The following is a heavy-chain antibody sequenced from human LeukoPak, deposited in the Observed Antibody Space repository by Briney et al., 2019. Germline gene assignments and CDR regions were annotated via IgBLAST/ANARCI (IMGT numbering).Heavy chain of an antibody. CDR1: GFTFSSYA. CDR3: AIIAVAAPGRDAFDI. D-gene: IGHD6-19*01. V-gene: IGHV3-64*01. Sequence: PGGSLRLSCAASGFTFSSYAMHWVRQAPGKGLEYVSAISSNGGSTYYANSVKGRFTISKDNSKNTLYLQMGSLRAEDMAVYYCAIIAVAAPGRDAFDIWGQGTMVTVSS. CDR2: ISSNGGST. J-gene: IGHJ3*02.